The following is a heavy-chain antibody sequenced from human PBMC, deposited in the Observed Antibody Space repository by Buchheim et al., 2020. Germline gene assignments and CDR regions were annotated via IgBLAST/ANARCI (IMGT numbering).Heavy chain of an antibody. Sequence: QVQLVESGGGVVQPGRSLRLSCAASGFTFSSYGMHWVRQAPGKGLEWVAVISYDGSNKYYADSVKGRFTISRDNSKNTLYLQMNSLRAEDTAVYYCAKSLSSEDYYGSGAFDYWGQGTL. D-gene: IGHD3-10*01. CDR2: ISYDGSNK. V-gene: IGHV3-30*18. CDR1: GFTFSSYG. J-gene: IGHJ4*02. CDR3: AKSLSSEDYYGSGAFDY.